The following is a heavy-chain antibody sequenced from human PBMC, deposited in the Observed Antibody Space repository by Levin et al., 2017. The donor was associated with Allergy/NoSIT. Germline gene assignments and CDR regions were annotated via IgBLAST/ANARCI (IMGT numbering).Heavy chain of an antibody. CDR2: IKSKTDGGTT. D-gene: IGHD2-2*01. CDR3: TTPLMDCSSTSCRSPCGAPRQAVYAFDI. Sequence: GGSLRLSCAASGFTFSNAWMSWVRQAPGKGLEWVGRIKSKTDGGTTDYAAPVKGRFTISRDDSKNTLYLQMNSLKTEDTAVYYCTTPLMDCSSTSCRSPCGAPRQAVYAFDIWGQGTMVTVSS. V-gene: IGHV3-15*01. J-gene: IGHJ3*02. CDR1: GFTFSNAW.